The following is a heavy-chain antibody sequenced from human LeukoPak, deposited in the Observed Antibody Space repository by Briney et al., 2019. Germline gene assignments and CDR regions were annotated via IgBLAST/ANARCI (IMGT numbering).Heavy chain of an antibody. CDR2: IYYSGST. D-gene: IGHD1-1*01. V-gene: IGHV4-59*01. CDR1: GGSISSYY. J-gene: IGHJ3*02. Sequence: PSETLSLTCTVSGGSISSYYWSWIRQSPGKGLEWIGYIYYSGSTNYNPSLKSRLTISVDTSKNQFSLKLNSVTAADTAVYYCARKTGVDAFDIWGQGTMVTVSS. CDR3: ARKTGVDAFDI.